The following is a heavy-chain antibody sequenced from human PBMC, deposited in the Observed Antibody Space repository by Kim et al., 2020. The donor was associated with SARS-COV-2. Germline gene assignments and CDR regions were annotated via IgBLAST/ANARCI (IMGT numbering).Heavy chain of an antibody. CDR3: AKVVPGGSQRFYYYAMDF. J-gene: IGHJ6*02. V-gene: IGHV3-30*02. Sequence: KGRITISRDNSKNTLYLQMNSLRAEDTAVYYCAKVVPGGSQRFYYYAMDFWGQGTTVAVSS. D-gene: IGHD1-26*01.